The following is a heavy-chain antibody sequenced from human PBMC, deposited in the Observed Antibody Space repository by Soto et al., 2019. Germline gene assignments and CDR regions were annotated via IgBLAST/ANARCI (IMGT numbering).Heavy chain of an antibody. V-gene: IGHV4-34*01. CDR3: ARVVRFLEWLLVRYNWFDP. D-gene: IGHD3-3*01. Sequence: SATLSLTCAVYGGSFSGYYWSWIRQPPGKGLEWIGEINHSGSTNYNPSLKSRVTISVDTSKNQFSLKLSSVTAADTAVYYCARVVRFLEWLLVRYNWFDPWGQGTLVTVSS. CDR2: INHSGST. J-gene: IGHJ5*02. CDR1: GGSFSGYY.